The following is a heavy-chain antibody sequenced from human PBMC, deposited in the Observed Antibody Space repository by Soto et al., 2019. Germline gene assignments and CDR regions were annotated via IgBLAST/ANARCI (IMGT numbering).Heavy chain of an antibody. CDR2: IVVGSGST. Sequence: SVKVSCKASGFTFTNSAVQWVRQARGQHLEWMGWIVVGSGSTNYARKFQQRVTITRDMSTSTAYMELSCLRSEDTAVYYCAAEDCPYYYYYGMDVWGQAATVTL. D-gene: IGHD2-21*01. CDR3: AAEDCPYYYYYGMDV. V-gene: IGHV1-58*01. CDR1: GFTFTNSA. J-gene: IGHJ6*02.